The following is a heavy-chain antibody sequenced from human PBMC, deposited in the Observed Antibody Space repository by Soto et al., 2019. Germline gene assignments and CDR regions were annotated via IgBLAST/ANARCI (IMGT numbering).Heavy chain of an antibody. CDR2: IDWDDGK. CDR3: ARTRMSERVHNQFYSGMDG. J-gene: IGHJ6*01. V-gene: IGHV2-70*01. Sequence: GSGFTLVNPTRTLTLTCSFSGFSLITDGVCVSWIRQPPGKALEWLALIDWDDGKYYNTSLKTRLTISKDTPKNQVVLTMANVNPFDTATYFCARTRMSERVHNQFYSGMDGWGQGTTSTVSS. D-gene: IGHD4-4*01. CDR1: GFSLITDGVC.